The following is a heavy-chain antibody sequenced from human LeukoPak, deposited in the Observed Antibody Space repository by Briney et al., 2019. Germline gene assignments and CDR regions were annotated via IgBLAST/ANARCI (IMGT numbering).Heavy chain of an antibody. CDR2: IKSKTDGGTT. Sequence: GGSLRLSCAASGFTFSNAWMSWVRQAPGEGLEWVGRIKSKTDGGTTDYAAPVKGRFTISRDDSKNTLYLQMNSLKTEDTAVYYCTTAKGYYYYYMDVWGKGTTVTVSS. CDR3: TTAKGYYYYYMDV. CDR1: GFTFSNAW. V-gene: IGHV3-15*01. J-gene: IGHJ6*03.